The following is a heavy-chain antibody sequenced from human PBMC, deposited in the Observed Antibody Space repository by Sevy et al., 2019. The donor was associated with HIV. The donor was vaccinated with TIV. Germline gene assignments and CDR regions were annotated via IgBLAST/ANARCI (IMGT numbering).Heavy chain of an antibody. J-gene: IGHJ4*02. CDR1: GGSFSGYY. D-gene: IGHD5-18*01. CDR3: ARGDTAMAIDY. V-gene: IGHV4-34*01. CDR2: INHSGST. Sequence: SETLSLTCAVYGGSFSGYYWSWIRQPPGKGLEWIGEINHSGSTNYNPSLKSRVTISVDTSKNQFSLKLSSVTAADMAVYYCARGDTAMAIDYWGQGTLVTVSS.